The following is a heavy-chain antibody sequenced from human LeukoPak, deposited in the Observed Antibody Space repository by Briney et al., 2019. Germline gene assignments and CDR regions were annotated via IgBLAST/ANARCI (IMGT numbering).Heavy chain of an antibody. CDR3: GKNRYSGSLSPFDI. J-gene: IGHJ3*02. CDR2: IYSGGST. CDR1: GFTFSSYA. D-gene: IGHD1-26*01. V-gene: IGHV3-23*03. Sequence: GGSLRLSCAASGFTFSSYAMSWVRQAPGKGLEWVSVIYSGGSTDYADSVKGRFTISRDNSKNTLYLQMNSLRAEDTAVYYCGKNRYSGSLSPFDIWGQGTMVTVSS.